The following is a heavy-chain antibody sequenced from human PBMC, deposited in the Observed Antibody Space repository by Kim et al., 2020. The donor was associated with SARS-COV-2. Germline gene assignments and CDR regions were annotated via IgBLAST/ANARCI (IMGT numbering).Heavy chain of an antibody. CDR2: INYSGTT. D-gene: IGHD2-2*01. CDR1: GGSIKGGSFF. Sequence: SETLSLTCTVSGGSIKGGSFFWSWIRQHPGKGPEWIGYINYSGTTYYHPSLQSRVTISVDTSKNQFSLKMRSVTAADTAVYYCVRDSYASRWIDFWGQGTLVTVSS. CDR3: VRDSYASRWIDF. V-gene: IGHV4-31*03. J-gene: IGHJ4*02.